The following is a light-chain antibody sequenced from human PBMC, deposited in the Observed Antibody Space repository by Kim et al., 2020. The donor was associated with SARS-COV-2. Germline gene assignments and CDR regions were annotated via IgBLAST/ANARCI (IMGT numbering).Light chain of an antibody. J-gene: IGKJ4*01. CDR2: KTS. CDR1: QSLSSW. CDR3: QQYNSHWLT. V-gene: IGKV1-5*03. Sequence: DIQMTQSPSTLSASVGDRVTITCRASQSLSSWLAWYQQKPGEAPKLLIYKTSNLESGVPSRFSGSGSGTEFTLTISSLQPEDFATYYCQQYNSHWLTFGGGTKVEI.